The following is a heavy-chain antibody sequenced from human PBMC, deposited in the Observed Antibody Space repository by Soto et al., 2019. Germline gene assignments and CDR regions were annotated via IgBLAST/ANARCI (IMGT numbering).Heavy chain of an antibody. D-gene: IGHD3-22*01. CDR1: GFTFSSYA. Sequence: QVQLVESGGGVVQPGRSLRLSCAASGFTFSSYAMHWVRQAPGKGLEWVAVISYDGSNKYYADSVKGRFTISRDNSKNTRYLQMNSRRAEDTAVYYCAREGSTYYDSSGYLDYYYGMDVWGQGTTVTVSS. CDR2: ISYDGSNK. CDR3: AREGSTYYDSSGYLDYYYGMDV. J-gene: IGHJ6*02. V-gene: IGHV3-30-3*01.